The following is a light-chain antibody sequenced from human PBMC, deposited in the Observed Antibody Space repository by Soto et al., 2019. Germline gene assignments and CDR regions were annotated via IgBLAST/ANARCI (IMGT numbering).Light chain of an antibody. CDR2: DVS. CDR3: SSYTSSSTLYV. CDR1: SSDVGGYNY. Sequence: QSALTQPASVSGSPGQSITISCTGTSSDVGGYNYVSWYQQHPGKAPKLMIYDVSNRPSGVSNRFSGSKSGNTDSLTISGRQAEDEADYYCSSYTSSSTLYVFGTGTQLTVL. J-gene: IGLJ1*01. V-gene: IGLV2-14*01.